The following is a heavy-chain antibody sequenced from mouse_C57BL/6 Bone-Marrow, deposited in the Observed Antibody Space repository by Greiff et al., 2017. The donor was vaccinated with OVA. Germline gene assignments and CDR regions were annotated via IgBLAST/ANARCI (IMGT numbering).Heavy chain of an antibody. CDR2: IYPRDGST. Sequence: VQGVESGPELVKPGASVKLSCKASGYTFTSYDINWVKQRPGQGLEWIGWIYPRDGSTKYNEKFKGKATLTVDTSSSTAYMDLHGLTSVDSAVYLCARGGTTIVATDYCAMGYWGQGTSVTVSS. V-gene: IGHV1-85*01. CDR3: ARGGTTIVATDYCAMGY. CDR1: GYTFTSYD. D-gene: IGHD1-1*01. J-gene: IGHJ4*01.